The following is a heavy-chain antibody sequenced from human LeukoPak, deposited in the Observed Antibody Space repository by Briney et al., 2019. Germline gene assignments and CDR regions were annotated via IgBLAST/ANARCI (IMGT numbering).Heavy chain of an antibody. V-gene: IGHV1-24*01. CDR1: GYTFTSYD. CDR2: FDPEDGET. Sequence: ASVKVSCKASGYTFTSYDINWVRQAPGKGLEWMGGFDPEDGETIYAQKFQGRVTMTEDTSTDTAYMELSSLRSEDTAVYYCATWGNYYDSSAPGDYWGQGTLVTVSS. J-gene: IGHJ4*02. CDR3: ATWGNYYDSSAPGDY. D-gene: IGHD3-22*01.